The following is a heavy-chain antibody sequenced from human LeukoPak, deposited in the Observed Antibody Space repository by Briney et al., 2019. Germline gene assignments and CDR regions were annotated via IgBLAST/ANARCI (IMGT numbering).Heavy chain of an antibody. Sequence: KPSETLSLTCTVSGDSIRTYYWSWIRQPPGEGLEWIGSIYYSGSTNYNPSLKGRDTISLDTSKNQFSLKVSSVTAADTAVYYCARALTPGYCSGGACSYFDYWGQGTLVTVSS. D-gene: IGHD2-15*01. CDR2: IYYSGST. J-gene: IGHJ4*02. V-gene: IGHV4-59*01. CDR1: GDSIRTYY. CDR3: ARALTPGYCSGGACSYFDY.